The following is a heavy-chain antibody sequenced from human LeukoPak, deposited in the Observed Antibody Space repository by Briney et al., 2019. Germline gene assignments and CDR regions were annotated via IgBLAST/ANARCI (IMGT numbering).Heavy chain of an antibody. D-gene: IGHD3-22*01. V-gene: IGHV3-21*01. CDR3: ARDRSVYYYDSSGYYSDAFDI. CDR1: EFTFSSYA. J-gene: IGHJ3*02. Sequence: GGSLRLSCAASEFTFSSYAMQWVRQAPGKGLEWVSSISSSSSDIYYADSLKGRFTISRDNAKNSLYLQMNSLRAEDTAVYYCARDRSVYYYDSSGYYSDAFDIWGQGTMVTVSS. CDR2: ISSSSSDI.